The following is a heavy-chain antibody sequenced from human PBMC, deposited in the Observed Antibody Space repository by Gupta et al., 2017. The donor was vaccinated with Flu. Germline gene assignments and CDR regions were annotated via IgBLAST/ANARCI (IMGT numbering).Heavy chain of an antibody. CDR3: AKDWWCLNINYCMNV. J-gene: IGHJ6*01. V-gene: IGHV3-30*18. D-gene: IGHD2-8*02. Sequence: YGSHWVRQAPGMGLELVAVMSHAGSNDSYADFVKGRLTISRDNSKKTLYLQMNSLLTDHTAVSYCAKDWWCLNINYCMNVWGPGTPSTVS. CDR1: YG. CDR2: MSHAGSND.